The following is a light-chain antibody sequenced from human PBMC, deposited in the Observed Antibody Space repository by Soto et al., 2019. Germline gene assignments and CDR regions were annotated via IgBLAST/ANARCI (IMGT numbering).Light chain of an antibody. V-gene: IGKV3-20*01. J-gene: IGKJ2*01. CDR2: GAS. CDR3: QQYGSSPLYT. Sequence: EIVLTQAPGTLSLSPGERATLSCRASQSVSSSYLAWYQQKPGQAPRLLIYGASSRATGIPDRFSGSGSGTDFTLTIRRLEPEDCAVYSCQQYGSSPLYTFGQGTKLEIK. CDR1: QSVSSSY.